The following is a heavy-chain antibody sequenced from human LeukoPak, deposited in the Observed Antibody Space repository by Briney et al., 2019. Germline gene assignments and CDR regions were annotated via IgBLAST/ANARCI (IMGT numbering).Heavy chain of an antibody. D-gene: IGHD2-15*01. J-gene: IGHJ5*02. Sequence: GGSLRLSCAASGFTFSSYAMSWVRQAPGKGLEWVSAISGSGGSTYYADSVKGRFTISRDNSKNTLYLQMNSLRAEDTAVYYCAKGRPYCSGGSCYDWFDPWGQGTLVTVSS. CDR2: ISGSGGST. CDR3: AKGRPYCSGGSCYDWFDP. V-gene: IGHV3-23*01. CDR1: GFTFSSYA.